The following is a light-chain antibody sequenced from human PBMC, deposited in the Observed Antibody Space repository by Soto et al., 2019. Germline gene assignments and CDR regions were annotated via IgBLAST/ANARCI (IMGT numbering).Light chain of an antibody. V-gene: IGKV1-39*01. CDR2: AAS. CDR1: QNINNY. J-gene: IGKJ3*01. CDR3: QQSYSTLT. Sequence: DIQMTQSPSSLSASVGDRVTITCRASQNINNYLNWYQQKPGKAPELLIYAASSLQSGVPSRFSGSGYGTDFTLTISSLQPEDFATYYCQQSYSTLTFGPGTKVDIQ.